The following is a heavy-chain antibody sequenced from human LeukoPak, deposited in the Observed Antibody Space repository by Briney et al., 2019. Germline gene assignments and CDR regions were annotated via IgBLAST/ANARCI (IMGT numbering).Heavy chain of an antibody. CDR2: ISAYNGNT. CDR3: ARSPANRRSLLWD. D-gene: IGHD2-15*01. J-gene: IGHJ4*02. Sequence: ASVTVSCTASGYTFTSYGISWVRQAPGQGLEWMGWISAYNGNTNYAQKLQGRVTMTTDTSTSTAYMELRSLRSDDTAVYYCARSPANRRSLLWDWGQGSLVTVSS. V-gene: IGHV1-18*01. CDR1: GYTFTSYG.